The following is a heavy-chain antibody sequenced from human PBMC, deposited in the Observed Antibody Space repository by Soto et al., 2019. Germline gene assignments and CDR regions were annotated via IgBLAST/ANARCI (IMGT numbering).Heavy chain of an antibody. J-gene: IGHJ6*02. CDR3: ARGSDAAMVTLRGMDV. Sequence: GSLRLSCAASGFTFSDYYMSWIRQAPGKGLEWVSYISSSSSYTNYADSVKGRFTISRDNAKNSLYLQMNSLRAEDTAVYYCARGSDAAMVTLRGMDVWGQGTTVTVS. CDR1: GFTFSDYY. V-gene: IGHV3-11*06. D-gene: IGHD5-18*01. CDR2: ISSSSSYT.